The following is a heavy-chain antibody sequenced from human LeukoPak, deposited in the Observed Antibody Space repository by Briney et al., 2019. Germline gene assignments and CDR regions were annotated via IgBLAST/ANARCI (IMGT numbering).Heavy chain of an antibody. CDR1: GFTFSGHW. J-gene: IGHJ4*02. D-gene: IGHD2-15*01. Sequence: GGSLRLSCVASGFTFSGHWMHWVRHVPGKGLMAVSRITPDGNAAAYADSVKGRFTISRDNAKNTLYLEMNSLTADDTALYHCTRSGYSNGYDYWGQGTLVTVSS. V-gene: IGHV3-74*03. CDR2: ITPDGNAA. CDR3: TRSGYSNGYDY.